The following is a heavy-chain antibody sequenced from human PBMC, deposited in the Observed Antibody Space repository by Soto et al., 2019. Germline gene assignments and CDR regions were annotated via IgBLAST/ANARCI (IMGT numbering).Heavy chain of an antibody. D-gene: IGHD3-10*01. J-gene: IGHJ4*02. V-gene: IGHV3-7*05. CDR3: AREASKYGFY. Sequence: GGSLRLSCATSGFTFSNYWMTWVRQAPGKGLEWVANIKQDGSEKYYVDSVKGRFTISRDNAKNSLFLQMNSLRAEDTAVYYCAREASKYGFYWGQGTLVTVSS. CDR2: IKQDGSEK. CDR1: GFTFSNYW.